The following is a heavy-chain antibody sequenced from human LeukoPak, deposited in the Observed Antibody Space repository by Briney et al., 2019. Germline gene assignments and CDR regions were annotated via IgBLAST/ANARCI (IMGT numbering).Heavy chain of an antibody. CDR1: GASISSVCYY. J-gene: IGHJ5*02. Sequence: PSETLSLTCTVSGASISSVCYYWSWIRHHPGKGLEGIGYIYYSGSTYYNPSLKSRVTISVDTSKNQFSLKPSSVTAADTAVYYCARGSPVAGTENWFDPWGQGTLVTVSS. CDR2: IYYSGST. D-gene: IGHD6-19*01. V-gene: IGHV4-31*03. CDR3: ARGSPVAGTENWFDP.